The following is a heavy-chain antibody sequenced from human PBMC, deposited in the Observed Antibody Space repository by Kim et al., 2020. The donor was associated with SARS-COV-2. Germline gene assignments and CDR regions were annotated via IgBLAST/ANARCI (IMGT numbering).Heavy chain of an antibody. CDR2: IYYSGST. V-gene: IGHV4-39*01. Sequence: SETLSLTCTVSGGSISSSSYYWGWIRQPPGKGLEWIGSIYYSGSTYYNPSLKSRVTISVDTSKNQFSLKLSSVTAADTAVYYCARHIPGIAAAATPYFDYWGQGTLVTVSS. J-gene: IGHJ4*02. CDR3: ARHIPGIAAAATPYFDY. CDR1: GGSISSSSYY. D-gene: IGHD6-13*01.